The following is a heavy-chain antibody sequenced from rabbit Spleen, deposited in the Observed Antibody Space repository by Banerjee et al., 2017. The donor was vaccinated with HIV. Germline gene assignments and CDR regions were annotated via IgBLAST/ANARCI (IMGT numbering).Heavy chain of an antibody. D-gene: IGHD2-1*01. CDR2: INAITGKA. Sequence: QEQLVESGGGLVQPGGSLKLSCTASGFSFSNKAVMCWVRQAPGKGLEWIACINAITGKAVYASWAKGRFTISKTSSTTVTLQMTSLTVADTATYVCARSFRDYNWAINLWGPGTLVTVS. CDR1: GFSFSNKAV. V-gene: IGHV1S45*01. CDR3: ARSFRDYNWAINL. J-gene: IGHJ4*01.